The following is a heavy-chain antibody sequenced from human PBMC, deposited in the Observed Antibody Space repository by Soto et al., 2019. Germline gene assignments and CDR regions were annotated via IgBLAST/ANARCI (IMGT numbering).Heavy chain of an antibody. Sequence: EVQLLESGGGLVQPGESLRLSCAFSGFIFGNYMMTWVRQAPGKGLEWVSTIRDGGESTYYADSVKGRFTIFRDNSKNTLYLQMDSLGVVDMAVYYCAPHVHCSGGSCHYDVFDIRGQGTMVTVSS. V-gene: IGHV3-23*01. CDR1: GFIFGNYM. D-gene: IGHD2-15*01. J-gene: IGHJ3*02. CDR2: IRDGGEST. CDR3: APHVHCSGGSCHYDVFDI.